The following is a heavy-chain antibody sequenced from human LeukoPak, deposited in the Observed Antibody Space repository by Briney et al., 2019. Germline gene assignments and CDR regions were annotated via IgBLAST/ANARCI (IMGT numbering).Heavy chain of an antibody. CDR2: IWYDGSKK. CDR3: ARRPSSGYDFEY. D-gene: IGHD5-12*01. Sequence: GGSLRLSCVASGFTFSGYGMHWVRQAPGKGLEWVALIWYDGSKKYYADSVKGRFTISRDNSKSTLYLQMNSLRGEDTAVYYCARRPSSGYDFEYWGQGTLVTVSS. V-gene: IGHV3-33*01. CDR1: GFTFSGYG. J-gene: IGHJ4*02.